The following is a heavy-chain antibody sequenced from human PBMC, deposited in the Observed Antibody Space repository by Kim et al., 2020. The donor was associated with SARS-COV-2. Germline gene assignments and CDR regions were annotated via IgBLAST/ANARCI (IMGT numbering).Heavy chain of an antibody. CDR2: INPNSGGT. CDR3: ARPDTYCSSTSCPFDY. D-gene: IGHD2-2*01. V-gene: IGHV1-2*02. CDR1: GYTFTGYY. Sequence: ASVKVSCKASGYTFTGYYMHWVRQAPGQGLEWMGWINPNSGGTNYAQKFQGRVTMTRDTSISTAYMELSRLRSDDTAVYYCARPDTYCSSTSCPFDYWGQGTLVTVSS. J-gene: IGHJ4*02.